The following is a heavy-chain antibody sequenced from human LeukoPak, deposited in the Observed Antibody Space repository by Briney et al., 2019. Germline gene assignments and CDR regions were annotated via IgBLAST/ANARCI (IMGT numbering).Heavy chain of an antibody. CDR1: GDSISSSNW. V-gene: IGHV4-4*02. Sequence: PSETLSLTCAVSGDSISSSNWWSWVRQSPGRGLEWIGEIYHSGITNYNPSLKSRVTISVDKSKNQFSLKLSSVTAADTAVYYCARYSSSWFIIDYWGQGTLVTVSS. CDR2: IYHSGIT. D-gene: IGHD6-13*01. CDR3: ARYSSSWFIIDY. J-gene: IGHJ4*02.